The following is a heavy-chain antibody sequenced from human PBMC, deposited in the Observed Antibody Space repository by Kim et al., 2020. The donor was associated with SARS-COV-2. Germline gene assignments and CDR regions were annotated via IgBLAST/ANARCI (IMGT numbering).Heavy chain of an antibody. CDR1: GYTFTSYY. D-gene: IGHD6-13*01. CDR2: INPSGGST. J-gene: IGHJ4*02. V-gene: IGHV1-46*01. CDR3: ARDRVKGSSWYVFAY. Sequence: ASVKVSCKASGYTFTSYYMHWVRQAPGQGLEWMGIINPSGGSTSYAQKFQGRVTMTRDTSTSTVYMELSSLRSEDTAVYYCARDRVKGSSWYVFAYWGQGNLVTVSS.